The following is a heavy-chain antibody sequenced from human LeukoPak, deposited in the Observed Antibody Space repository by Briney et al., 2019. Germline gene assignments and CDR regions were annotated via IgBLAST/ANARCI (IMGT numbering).Heavy chain of an antibody. CDR2: INPSGST. J-gene: IGHJ5*01. CDR3: ARAPGYSSSSGGLDP. V-gene: IGHV4-34*01. CDR1: GGSFSGYY. D-gene: IGHD6-6*01. Sequence: PSETLSLTCAVYGGSFSGYYWSWIRQPPGKGLEWIGEINPSGSTNYNPSLKSRVTISVDTSKNQFSLKLSSVTAADTAVYYCARAPGYSSSSGGLDPWGQGTLVTVSS.